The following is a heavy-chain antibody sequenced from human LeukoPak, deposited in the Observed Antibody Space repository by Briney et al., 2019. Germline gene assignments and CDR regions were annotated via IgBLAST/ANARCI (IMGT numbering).Heavy chain of an antibody. J-gene: IGHJ4*02. CDR1: GFTFDDYA. V-gene: IGHV3-9*03. D-gene: IGHD6-13*01. CDR3: AKVVGRIAAAGAFDY. Sequence: GGSLRLSCAASGFTFDDYAMHWVRQAPGKGLEWVSGISWNSGSIGYADSVKGRFTISRDNAKNSLYLQMNSLRAEDMALYYCAKVVGRIAAAGAFDYWGQGTLVTVSS. CDR2: ISWNSGSI.